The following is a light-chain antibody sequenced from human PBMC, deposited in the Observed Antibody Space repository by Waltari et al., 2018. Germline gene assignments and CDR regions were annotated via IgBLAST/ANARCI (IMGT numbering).Light chain of an antibody. J-gene: IGKJ2*01. CDR3: LQYLSSPHT. CDR1: QSVSSS. V-gene: IGKV3-20*01. CDR2: GAS. Sequence: EIVLTQSPDTLSLSPGEIATLSCRASQSVSSSLAWYQQKPGQAPSRLFYGASHRATGIPDMFSGSGSATDFTLAISRLEPEDFVVYYCLQYLSSPHTFGQGTKLEIK.